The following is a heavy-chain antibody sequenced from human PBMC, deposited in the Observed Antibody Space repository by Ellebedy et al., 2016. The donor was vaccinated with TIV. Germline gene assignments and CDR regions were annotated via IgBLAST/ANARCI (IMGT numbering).Heavy chain of an antibody. CDR1: GGSISSYY. Sequence: SETLSLTXTVSGGSISSYYWSWIRQPAGKGLEWIGRIYTSGSTNYNPSLKSRVTMSVDTSKNQFSLKLSSVTAADTAVYYCARDTLFSIIDYYYMDVWGKGTTVTVSS. J-gene: IGHJ6*03. CDR2: IYTSGST. CDR3: ARDTLFSIIDYYYMDV. D-gene: IGHD2/OR15-2a*01. V-gene: IGHV4-4*07.